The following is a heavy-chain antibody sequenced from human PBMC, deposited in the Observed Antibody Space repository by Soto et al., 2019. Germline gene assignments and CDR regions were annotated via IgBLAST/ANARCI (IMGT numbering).Heavy chain of an antibody. CDR3: ATGILVGATP. J-gene: IGHJ4*02. D-gene: IGHD1-26*01. CDR2: INAGNGNT. CDR1: GYTFTSYA. Sequence: ASVKVSCKASGYTFTSYAMHWVRQAPGQRLEWMGWINAGNGNTKYSQKFQGRVTMTEDTSTDTAYMELSSLRSEDTAVYYCATGILVGATPWGQGTLVTVSS. V-gene: IGHV1-3*01.